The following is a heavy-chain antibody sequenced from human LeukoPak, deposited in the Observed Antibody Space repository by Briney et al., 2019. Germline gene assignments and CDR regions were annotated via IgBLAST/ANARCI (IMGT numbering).Heavy chain of an antibody. CDR2: ISSSSTTI. V-gene: IGHV3-48*01. CDR1: GFTFSVYS. Sequence: GGSLRLSCAASGFTFSVYSMNWVRQAPGKGLEWVSYISSSSTTIYYADSVKGRFTVSRDNAKKSLYLQMSRLRAEDTAVYYCARDQTPFVWGQGTLVTVSS. J-gene: IGHJ4*02. CDR3: ARDQTPFV.